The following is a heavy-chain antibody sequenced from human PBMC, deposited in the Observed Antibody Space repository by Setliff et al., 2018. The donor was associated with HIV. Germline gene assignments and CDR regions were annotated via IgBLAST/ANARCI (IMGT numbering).Heavy chain of an antibody. CDR1: GGSFSGYS. J-gene: IGHJ4*02. V-gene: IGHV4-59*08. CDR2: TYYSGRT. Sequence: KTSETLSLTCAVYGGSFSGYSWTWIRQPPGKGLEWIGYTYYSGRTNYNPSLKSRVTISVDTSRNQFSLKLSSVTAADTAVYYCASQPAYSTDWYPPGYFDHWGQGTLVTVSS. D-gene: IGHD6-19*01. CDR3: ASQPAYSTDWYPPGYFDH.